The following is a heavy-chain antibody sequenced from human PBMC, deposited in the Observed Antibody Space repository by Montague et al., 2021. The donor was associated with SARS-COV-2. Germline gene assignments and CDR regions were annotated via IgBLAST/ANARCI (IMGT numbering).Heavy chain of an antibody. CDR1: GYSITHAYY. CDR3: ARTSQYCTPTNCYLPNAMDV. D-gene: IGHD2-8*01. J-gene: IGHJ6*02. CDR2: LWHGGST. V-gene: IGHV4-38-2*02. Sequence: SETLSLTCTVSGYSITHAYYWGWIRQPPGKGLEWIGNLWHGGSTYYNPSLKSRVTTSVDTSNNQFSLKLTSVTAADTAVYYCARTSQYCTPTNCYLPNAMDVWGQGTTVTVSS.